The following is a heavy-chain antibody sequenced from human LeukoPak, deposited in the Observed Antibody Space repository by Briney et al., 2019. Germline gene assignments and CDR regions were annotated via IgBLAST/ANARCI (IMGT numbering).Heavy chain of an antibody. J-gene: IGHJ4*02. D-gene: IGHD6-19*01. CDR1: GYIFTNFY. V-gene: IGHV1-2*02. CDR3: AGLTQWLAYFDY. CDR2: INPDNGAT. Sequence: ASVKVSCKASGYIFTNFYLHWMRQAPGHGLEWIGWINPDNGATNSAQKFQGRVTMTRDTSINTVYMELSNLRSDDTAVYYCAGLTQWLAYFDYWGQGTLVTVSS.